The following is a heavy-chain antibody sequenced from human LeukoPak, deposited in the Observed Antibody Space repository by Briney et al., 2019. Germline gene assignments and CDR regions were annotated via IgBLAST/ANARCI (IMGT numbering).Heavy chain of an antibody. V-gene: IGHV3-33*01. CDR2: IWYDGSNK. Sequence: GGSLRLSCAASGFTFSSYGMHWVRQAPGKGLEWVAVIWYDGSNKYYADSVKGRFTISRDNSKNTLYLQMNSLRAEDTAVYYCARVRYSSGWCWDYFDYWGQGTLVTVSS. CDR1: GFTFSSYG. D-gene: IGHD6-19*01. CDR3: ARVRYSSGWCWDYFDY. J-gene: IGHJ4*02.